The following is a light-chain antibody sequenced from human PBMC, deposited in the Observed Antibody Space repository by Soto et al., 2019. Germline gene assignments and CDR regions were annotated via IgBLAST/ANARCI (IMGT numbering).Light chain of an antibody. V-gene: IGLV2-8*01. Sequence: QSVLTQPPSASGSPGQSVAISCTGTSSDIGAYKFVSWYQQHPGKAPKLIIYEVSIRPSGVPDRFSGSKSGNTASLTVSGLLAEDEADYYCSLYAGSNNGVFGGGTKVTVL. CDR3: SLYAGSNNGV. CDR1: SSDIGAYKF. J-gene: IGLJ3*02. CDR2: EVS.